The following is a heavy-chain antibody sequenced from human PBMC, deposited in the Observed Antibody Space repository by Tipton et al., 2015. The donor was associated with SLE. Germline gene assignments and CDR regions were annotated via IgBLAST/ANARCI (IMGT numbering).Heavy chain of an antibody. CDR2: IIPIFGTA. J-gene: IGHJ4*02. V-gene: IGHV1-69*01. Sequence: SCAASGFTFSSYAISWVRQAPGQGLEWMGGIIPIFGTANYAQKFQGRVTITADESTSTAYMELSSLRSEDTAVYYCASPGEYYDFWSGYYWGQGTLVTVSS. CDR3: ASPGEYYDFWSGYY. D-gene: IGHD3-3*01. CDR1: GFTFSSYA.